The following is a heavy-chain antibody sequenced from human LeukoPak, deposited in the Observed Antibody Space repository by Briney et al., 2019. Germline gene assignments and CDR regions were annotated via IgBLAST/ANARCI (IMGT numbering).Heavy chain of an antibody. CDR3: ARGSLAYCGGDCYSPRAY. CDR1: GYTLTELS. Sequence: SVKVSCKVSGYTLTELSMHWVRQAPGQGLEWMGGIIPIFGTANYAQKFQGRVTITADESTSTAYMELSSLRSEDMAVYYCARGSLAYCGGDCYSPRAYWGQGTLVTVSS. CDR2: IIPIFGTA. D-gene: IGHD2-21*02. J-gene: IGHJ4*02. V-gene: IGHV1-69*13.